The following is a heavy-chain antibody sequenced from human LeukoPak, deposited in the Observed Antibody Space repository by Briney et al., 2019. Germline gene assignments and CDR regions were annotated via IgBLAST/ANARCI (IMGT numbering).Heavy chain of an antibody. D-gene: IGHD1-26*01. CDR1: GFTVSSDY. CDR3: ARDPGIANGMVD. Sequence: GRSLRLSCVASGFTVSSDYMSWVRQAPGKGLEWVSVIYGGGTTYYADSVKGKFTISRDNSKNTLFLQMNGLRVDDTAVYYCARDPGIANGMVDWGQGTTVTVFS. J-gene: IGHJ6*02. CDR2: IYGGGTT. V-gene: IGHV3-66*01.